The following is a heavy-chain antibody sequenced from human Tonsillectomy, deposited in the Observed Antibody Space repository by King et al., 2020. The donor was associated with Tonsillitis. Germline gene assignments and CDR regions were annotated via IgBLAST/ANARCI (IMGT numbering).Heavy chain of an antibody. CDR2: ISGSGGST. CDR3: AMAPDDDGDYGNGYFDY. J-gene: IGHJ4*02. V-gene: IGHV3-23*04. Sequence: VQLVESGGGLVQPGGSLRLSCAASGFTFSSYAMSWVRQAPGKGLEWVSAISGSGGSTYYADSVKGRFTISRDNSKNTLYLQMNSLRAEDTAVYDCAMAPDDDGDYGNGYFDYWRQGTLVTVSS. CDR1: GFTFSSYA. D-gene: IGHD4-17*01.